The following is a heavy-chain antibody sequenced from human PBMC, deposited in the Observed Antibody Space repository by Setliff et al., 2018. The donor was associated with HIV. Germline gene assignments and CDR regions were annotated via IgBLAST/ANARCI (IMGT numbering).Heavy chain of an antibody. CDR2: ISYDGSRT. CDR3: ATARIPTGGVSTSLDY. CDR1: GFTFSDFA. Sequence: GGSLRLACVASGFTFSDFAMYWVRQAPGKGLEWVSAISYDGSRTYYADSVKGRFAISRDNSKNTVYLELNSPTPEDTAEYYCATARIPTGGVSTSLDYWGQGTLVTVSS. V-gene: IGHV3-30*01. D-gene: IGHD3-3*01. J-gene: IGHJ4*02.